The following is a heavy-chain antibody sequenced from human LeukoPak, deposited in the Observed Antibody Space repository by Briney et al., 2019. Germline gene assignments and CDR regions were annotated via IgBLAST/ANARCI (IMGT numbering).Heavy chain of an antibody. CDR2: ISGSGGST. Sequence: GGSLILSCAASGFTFSSYAVSWVRQAPGKGLEWVSGISGSGGSTYYADSVKGRFTISRDNSKNTLYLQMNSLRAEDMAVYYCAKGNSVNWNPAGFDYWGQGTLVTVSS. CDR3: AKGNSVNWNPAGFDY. J-gene: IGHJ4*02. V-gene: IGHV3-23*01. D-gene: IGHD1-20*01. CDR1: GFTFSSYA.